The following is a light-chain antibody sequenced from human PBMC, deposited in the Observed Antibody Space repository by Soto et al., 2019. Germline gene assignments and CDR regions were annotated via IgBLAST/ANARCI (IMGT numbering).Light chain of an antibody. V-gene: IGKV3-15*01. CDR3: QQYSGWPYT. CDR1: QSVSSD. CDR2: GAS. Sequence: EIVMTQSPGTLSVSPGERATLSCRASQSVSSDLAWYQQKPGQAPRLLIYGASTRATDIPARFSGSGSGTEFTLTISNVQSEDFAVYYCQQYSGWPYTFGQGTKVDIK. J-gene: IGKJ2*01.